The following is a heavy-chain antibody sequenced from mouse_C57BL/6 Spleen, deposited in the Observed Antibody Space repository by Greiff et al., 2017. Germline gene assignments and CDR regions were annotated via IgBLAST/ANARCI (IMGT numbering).Heavy chain of an antibody. CDR2: IDPSDSYT. CDR3: ARSGLGYYGSSPFAY. J-gene: IGHJ3*01. V-gene: IGHV1-69*01. CDR1: GYTFTSYW. Sequence: QVQLQQPGAELVMPGASVKLSCKASGYTFTSYWMHWVKQRPGQGLEWIGEIDPSDSYTNYNQKFKGKSTLTVDNSSSTAYMQLSSLTSEDSAVYYCARSGLGYYGSSPFAYWGQGTLVTVSA. D-gene: IGHD1-1*01.